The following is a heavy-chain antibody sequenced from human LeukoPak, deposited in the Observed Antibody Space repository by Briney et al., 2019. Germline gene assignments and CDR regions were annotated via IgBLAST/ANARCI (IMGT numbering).Heavy chain of an antibody. CDR1: GGSISSSSYY. D-gene: IGHD3-22*01. V-gene: IGHV4-39*01. CDR3: ARRNSSGYYYSRYFDL. J-gene: IGHJ2*01. CDR2: IYYSGST. Sequence: SETLSLTCTVSGGSISSSSYYWGWIRQPPGKGLEWIGSIYYSGSTYYNPSLKSRVTISVDTSKNQFSLKLSSVTAADTAVYYCARRNSSGYYYSRYFDLWGRGTLVTVSS.